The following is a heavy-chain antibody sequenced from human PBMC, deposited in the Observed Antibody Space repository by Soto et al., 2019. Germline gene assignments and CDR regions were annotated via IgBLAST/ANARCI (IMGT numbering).Heavy chain of an antibody. V-gene: IGHV3-30-3*01. J-gene: IGHJ4*02. Sequence: QVQVVESGGGVVQPGRSLRLSCAASGFTFSSYAIHWVRQAPGKGLEWVAVISYDGSNKYYAASVKGRFTISRDNSKNTLYLQMSSRRAEGTAVCYGAREGRLGGGFGYWGQGTVVTVSS. D-gene: IGHD2-21*01. CDR2: ISYDGSNK. CDR1: GFTFSSYA. CDR3: AREGRLGGGFGY.